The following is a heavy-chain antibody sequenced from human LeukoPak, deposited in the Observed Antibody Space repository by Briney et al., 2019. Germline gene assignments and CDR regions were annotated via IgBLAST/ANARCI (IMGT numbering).Heavy chain of an antibody. CDR3: TFKDYYDNDYRDV. V-gene: IGHV1-8*02. J-gene: IGHJ6*03. CDR2: MNPTSGNT. Sequence: ASVKDSCTASGFTFSNYGVHWVRQAAGQGLEWMGWMNPTSGNTGYAQKFQGRVIMTRDTSTSTAYMDLRSLRSEDTAVYYCTFKDYYDNDYRDVWGSGTTVTVSS. CDR1: GFTFSNYG.